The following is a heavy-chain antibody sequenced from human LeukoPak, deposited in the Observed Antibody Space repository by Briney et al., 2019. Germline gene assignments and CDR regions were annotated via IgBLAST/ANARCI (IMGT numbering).Heavy chain of an antibody. J-gene: IGHJ6*03. CDR3: ASQYCSSTSCLYYYYYYYMDV. CDR2: ISYDGSNK. D-gene: IGHD2-2*01. Sequence: PGGSLRLSCAASGFTFSSYAMHWVRQAPGKGLEWVAVISYDGSNKYYADSVKGRFTISRDNSKNTLYLQMNSLRAEDTAVYYCASQYCSSTSCLYYYYYYYMDVWGKGTTVTVSS. CDR1: GFTFSSYA. V-gene: IGHV3-30-3*01.